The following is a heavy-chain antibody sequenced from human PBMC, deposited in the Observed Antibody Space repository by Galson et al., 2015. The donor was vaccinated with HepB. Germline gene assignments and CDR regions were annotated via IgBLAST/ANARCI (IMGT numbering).Heavy chain of an antibody. D-gene: IGHD6-19*01. Sequence: SLRLSCAASGFTFSSYAMHWVRQAPGKGLEWVTVIAYDGSKKYYADSVKGRFTISRDNSKNTLYLQMDSLRAEDTAVYYCARDEAWSSGWHGTDYWGQGTLVTVSS. J-gene: IGHJ4*02. CDR3: ARDEAWSSGWHGTDY. CDR2: IAYDGSKK. V-gene: IGHV3-30*04. CDR1: GFTFSSYA.